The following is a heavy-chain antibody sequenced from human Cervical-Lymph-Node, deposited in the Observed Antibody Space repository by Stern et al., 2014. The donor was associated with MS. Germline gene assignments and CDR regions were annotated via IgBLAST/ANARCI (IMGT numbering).Heavy chain of an antibody. D-gene: IGHD2/OR15-2a*01. CDR2: VWNEGSKE. J-gene: IGHJ3*02. CDR3: ATSTASDAFDI. V-gene: IGHV3-33*01. Sequence: VHLVESGGGVVQPGRSLRLSCVASGLTFSTSVMHWVRQAPGKGLEWVAFVWNEGSKEHFTESVKGRFSTSRDTAKNTLHLQMSSLRAEDTAVYFCATSTASDAFDIWGQGTLVTVSS. CDR1: GLTFSTSV.